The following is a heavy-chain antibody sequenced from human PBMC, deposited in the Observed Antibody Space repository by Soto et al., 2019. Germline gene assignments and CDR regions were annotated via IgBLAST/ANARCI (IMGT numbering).Heavy chain of an antibody. J-gene: IGHJ4*02. Sequence: QVQLVQSGAEVKKPGSSVKVSCKASGGSFSNYAISWVRQAPGQGLEWMGWISAYNGNTNYAQKLQGRVTMTTDTSTSTAYMELRSLRSDATAVYYCARDLRFLEPDRWAFGYWGQGTLVTVSS. CDR2: ISAYNGNT. CDR1: GGSFSNYA. V-gene: IGHV1-18*01. D-gene: IGHD3-3*01. CDR3: ARDLRFLEPDRWAFGY.